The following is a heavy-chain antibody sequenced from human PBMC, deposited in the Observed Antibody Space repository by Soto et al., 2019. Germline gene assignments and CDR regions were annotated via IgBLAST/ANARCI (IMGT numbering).Heavy chain of an antibody. D-gene: IGHD2-8*01. Sequence: SETLSLTCSVSGGSVNSGGYSWSWIRQPPGKGLEWIGFISPSGSPAYNPSLKSRVTISVDRSNNQISLEISSVTAADTAVYYCTRGVLAWGPGTLVTVSS. V-gene: IGHV4-30-2*01. CDR1: GGSVNSGGYS. CDR2: ISPSGSP. J-gene: IGHJ5*02. CDR3: TRGVLA.